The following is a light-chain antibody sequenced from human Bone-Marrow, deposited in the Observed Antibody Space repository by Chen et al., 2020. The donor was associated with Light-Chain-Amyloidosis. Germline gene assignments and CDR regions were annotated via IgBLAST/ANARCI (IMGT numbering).Light chain of an antibody. Sequence: SYVLTQPSSVSVAPGQTATIACGGNNIGSTSVHWYQQTPGQAPLLVDYDDSDRPSGIPERLSWSNSGNTATLTISRVEAGDEADYYCQVWDRSSDRPVFGGGTKLTVL. J-gene: IGLJ3*02. V-gene: IGLV3-21*02. CDR3: QVWDRSSDRPV. CDR2: DDS. CDR1: NIGSTS.